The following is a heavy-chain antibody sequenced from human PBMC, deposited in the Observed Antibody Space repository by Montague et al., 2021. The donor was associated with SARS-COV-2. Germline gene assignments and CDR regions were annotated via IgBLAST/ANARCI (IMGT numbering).Heavy chain of an antibody. Sequence: SLRLSCAASGFTFNYYAMHWVRQAPGKGLEWVSGISYDSGNIVYADSVKGRFTISRDNAKNSLHLQMNNLRTEDTALYYCAKDPRAITFAYFDYWGQGSLVTVSS. D-gene: IGHD1-14*01. V-gene: IGHV3-9*01. CDR3: AKDPRAITFAYFDY. J-gene: IGHJ4*02. CDR1: GFTFNYYA. CDR2: ISYDSGNI.